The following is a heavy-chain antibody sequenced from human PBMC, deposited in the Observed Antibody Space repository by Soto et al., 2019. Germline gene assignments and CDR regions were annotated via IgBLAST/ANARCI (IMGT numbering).Heavy chain of an antibody. CDR3: ARDQGLDAFDI. V-gene: IGHV3-30-3*01. Sequence: VGSLRLSCAASGFTFSSYEMNWVRQAPGKGLEWVAVISYDGSNKYYADSVKGRFTISRDNSKNTLYLQMNSLRAEDTAVYYCARDQGLDAFDICGQGTMVTVSS. J-gene: IGHJ3*02. CDR2: ISYDGSNK. D-gene: IGHD6-25*01. CDR1: GFTFSSYE.